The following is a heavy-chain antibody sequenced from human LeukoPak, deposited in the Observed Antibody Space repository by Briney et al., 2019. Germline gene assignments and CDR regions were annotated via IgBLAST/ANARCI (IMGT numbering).Heavy chain of an antibody. J-gene: IGHJ5*02. Sequence: GGSLRLSCAASGFTLSNYWMYWVRQAPGKGLVWVSRISSDGSSTTYADSVKGRFTMSRDNAKNTLYLQMNSLRAEDTAVYYCARAILGAAAPRGQGTLVTVSS. D-gene: IGHD6-13*01. V-gene: IGHV3-74*01. CDR1: GFTLSNYW. CDR2: ISSDGSST. CDR3: ARAILGAAAP.